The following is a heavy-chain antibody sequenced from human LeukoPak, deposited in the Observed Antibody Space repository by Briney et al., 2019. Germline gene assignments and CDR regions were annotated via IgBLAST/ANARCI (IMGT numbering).Heavy chain of an antibody. CDR3: ARFTDYYGSGSYYNPGRYYYYYYMDV. J-gene: IGHJ6*03. CDR1: GGSISSYY. V-gene: IGHV4-4*07. CDR2: IYISGST. D-gene: IGHD3-10*01. Sequence: SETLSLTCTVSGGSISSYYWSWIRQPAGKGLEWIGRIYISGSTNYNPSFKSRVTMSVDTSKNQFSLKLSSVTAADTAGYYCARFTDYYGSGSYYNPGRYYYYYYMDVWGKGTTVTISS.